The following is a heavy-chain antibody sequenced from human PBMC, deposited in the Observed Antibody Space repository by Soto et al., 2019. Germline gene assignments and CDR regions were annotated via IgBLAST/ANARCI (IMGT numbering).Heavy chain of an antibody. CDR2: ISNTGNTI. J-gene: IGHJ4*02. V-gene: IGHV3-48*03. CDR1: GFTFSSCE. D-gene: IGHD2-15*01. CDR3: ETGLRGYSYGPEY. Sequence: PGGSLRLSCAASGFTFSSCEMNWVRQAPGKGLEWVSYISNTGNTIFYADSVRGRFTISRDNAKKSLFLQMRSLRAEDTAVYYCETGLRGYSYGPEYWGQGTLVTVSS.